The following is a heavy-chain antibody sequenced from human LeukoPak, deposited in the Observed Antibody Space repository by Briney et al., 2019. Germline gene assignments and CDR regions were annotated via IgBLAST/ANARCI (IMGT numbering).Heavy chain of an antibody. CDR2: IYYSGST. D-gene: IGHD3-22*01. J-gene: IGHJ5*02. CDR3: ARETRYYDSSGYFNWFDP. Sequence: SETLSLTCTVSGGSISSYYWSWTRQPPGKGLEWIGYIYYSGSTNYNPSLKSRVTISVDTSKNQFSLKLSSVTAADTAVYYCARETRYYDSSGYFNWFDPWGQGTLVTVSS. V-gene: IGHV4-59*01. CDR1: GGSISSYY.